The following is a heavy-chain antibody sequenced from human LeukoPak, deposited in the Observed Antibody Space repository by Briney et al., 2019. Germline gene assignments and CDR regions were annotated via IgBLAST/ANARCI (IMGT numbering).Heavy chain of an antibody. V-gene: IGHV3-23*01. CDR3: AKAAITMVRGVIITYSRIYYFDY. D-gene: IGHD3-10*01. CDR2: ISGSGGST. J-gene: IGHJ4*02. Sequence: GGSLRLSCAASGFTFSSYAMSWVRQAPGKGLEWVSAISGSGGSTYYADSVKGRFTISRDNSKNTLYLQMNSLRAEDTAVYYCAKAAITMVRGVIITYSRIYYFDYWGQGTLVTVSS. CDR1: GFTFSSYA.